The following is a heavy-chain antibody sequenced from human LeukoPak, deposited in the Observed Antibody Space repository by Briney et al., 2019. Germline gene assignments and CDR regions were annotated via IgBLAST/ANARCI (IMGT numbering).Heavy chain of an antibody. CDR3: ARGTSVGGSYYFYYYMDV. D-gene: IGHD1-26*01. CDR2: ISAYNGNT. J-gene: IGHJ6*03. V-gene: IGHV1-18*01. CDR1: GYTFTSYG. Sequence: ASVKVSCKASGYTFTSYGISWVRQAPGQGLEWMGWISAYNGNTNYAQKLQGRVTMTTDTSTSTAYMELRSLRSDDTAVYYCARGTSVGGSYYFYYYMDVWGKGTTVTVSS.